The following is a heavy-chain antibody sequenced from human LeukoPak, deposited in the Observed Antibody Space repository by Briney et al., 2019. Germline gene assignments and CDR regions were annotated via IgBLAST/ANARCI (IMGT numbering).Heavy chain of an antibody. Sequence: GSSVKVSCKASGGTFSSYAISWVRQAPGQGLEWMGGIIPIFGTANYAQKFQGRVTITTDESTSTAYMELSSLRSEDTAVYYCAREPPWWHYGSGSYYTPNDAFDIWGQGTMVTVSS. CDR2: IIPIFGTA. CDR1: GGTFSSYA. CDR3: AREPPWWHYGSGSYYTPNDAFDI. J-gene: IGHJ3*02. V-gene: IGHV1-69*05. D-gene: IGHD3-10*01.